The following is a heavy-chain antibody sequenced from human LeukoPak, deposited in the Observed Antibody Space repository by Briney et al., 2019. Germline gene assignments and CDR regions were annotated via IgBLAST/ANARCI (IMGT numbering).Heavy chain of an antibody. J-gene: IGHJ4*02. CDR1: GFTFSSYA. Sequence: GRSLRLSCAASGFTFSSYAMHWGRQAPGKGLEWVAVISYDGSNKYYADSVKGRFTISRDNSKNTLYLQMNSLRAEDTAVYYCARDRAMTTVTTGLGWGIDYWGQGTLVTVSS. D-gene: IGHD4-17*01. V-gene: IGHV3-30*04. CDR2: ISYDGSNK. CDR3: ARDRAMTTVTTGLGWGIDY.